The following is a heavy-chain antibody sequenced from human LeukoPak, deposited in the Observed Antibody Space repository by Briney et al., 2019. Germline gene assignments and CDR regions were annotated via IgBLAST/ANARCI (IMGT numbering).Heavy chain of an antibody. CDR2: ISYDGSNK. V-gene: IGHV3-30-3*01. D-gene: IGHD6-6*01. J-gene: IGHJ4*02. Sequence: AGGSLRLSCAASGFTFSSYAMHWVRQAPGKGLEWVAVISYDGSNKYYADSVKGRFTISRDNSKNTLYLQMNSLRAEDTAVYYCARDLNTGHYGSSSDGDYWGQGTLVTVSS. CDR1: GFTFSSYA. CDR3: ARDLNTGHYGSSSDGDY.